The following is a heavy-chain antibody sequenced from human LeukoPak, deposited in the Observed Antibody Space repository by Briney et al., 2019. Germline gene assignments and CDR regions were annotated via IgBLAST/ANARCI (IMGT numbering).Heavy chain of an antibody. Sequence: GGSLRLSCGPSGFTFTTYAMTWVRQAPGPGLEGGANIKKDGSEKYYVDSVKGRFTISRDNAKTSLYLQMNSLRAEDTAVYYCARHLSGITGYTYGRGIDYWGQGTLVTVSS. D-gene: IGHD5-18*01. J-gene: IGHJ4*02. V-gene: IGHV3-7*01. CDR3: ARHLSGITGYTYGRGIDY. CDR1: GFTFTTYA. CDR2: IKKDGSEK.